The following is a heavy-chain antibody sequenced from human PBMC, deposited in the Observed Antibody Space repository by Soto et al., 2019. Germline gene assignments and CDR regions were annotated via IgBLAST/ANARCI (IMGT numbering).Heavy chain of an antibody. V-gene: IGHV3-33*01. J-gene: IGHJ4*02. CDR2: IWYDGSNK. CDR1: GFTFSSYG. Sequence: GGSLRLSCAASGFTFSSYGMHWVRQAPGKGLEWVAVIWYDGSNKYYADSVKGRFTISRDNSKNTLYLQMNSLRAEDTAVYYCARDRGYDDYFDYWGQGTLVTVSS. D-gene: IGHD5-12*01. CDR3: ARDRGYDDYFDY.